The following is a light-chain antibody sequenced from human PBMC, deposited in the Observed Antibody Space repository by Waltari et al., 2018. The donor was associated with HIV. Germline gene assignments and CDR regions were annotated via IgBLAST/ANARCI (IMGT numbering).Light chain of an antibody. CDR2: MTH. V-gene: IGLV1-44*01. CDR3: ATWDDSPDGPV. J-gene: IGLJ3*02. CDR1: SSNIGSNT. Sequence: QSVLTQPPSASGTPGQRVTISCSGSSSNIGSNTVNWYQHLPGTAPKLLILMTHPRPSGVPGLFSGSNSGTSASLAISGLHSEDEADYYGATWDDSPDGPVFGGGTKLPVL.